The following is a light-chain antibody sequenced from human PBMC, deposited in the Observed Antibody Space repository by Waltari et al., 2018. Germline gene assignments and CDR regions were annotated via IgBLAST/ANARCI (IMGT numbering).Light chain of an antibody. J-gene: IGKJ4*01. CDR2: WAS. CDR1: RSLFYSFDSKTY. V-gene: IGKV4-1*01. CDR3: QQYWLTPQLT. Sequence: DIVMTQSPDSLTVSLGERVTINCKSSRSLFYSFDSKTYLAWYQFKPGQPPKLLISWASTRESGVPDRFSGSGAGTDFTLTISSLQAEDAAVYYCQQYWLTPQLTFGGGTKVEIK.